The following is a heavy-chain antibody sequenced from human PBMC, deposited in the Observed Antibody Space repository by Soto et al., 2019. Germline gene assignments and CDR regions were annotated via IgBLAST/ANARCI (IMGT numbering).Heavy chain of an antibody. CDR1: VFTFSNYG. D-gene: IGHD3-22*01. V-gene: IGHV3-33*01. Sequence: GSLRLSCTASVFTFSNYGMHWVRQAPGKGLEWVAVIWYDGRNKYYGDTVKGRFTISRDNSKNTLYLQMNSLRAEDTAVYYCARDRDYFDTSGYYYYFDHWGQGTLVTVSS. CDR2: IWYDGRNK. CDR3: ARDRDYFDTSGYYYYFDH. J-gene: IGHJ4*02.